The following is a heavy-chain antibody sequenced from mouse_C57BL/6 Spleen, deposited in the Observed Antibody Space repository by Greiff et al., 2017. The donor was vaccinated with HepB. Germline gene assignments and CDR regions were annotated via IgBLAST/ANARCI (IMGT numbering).Heavy chain of an antibody. V-gene: IGHV5-9-1*02. D-gene: IGHD1-1*01. Sequence: EVKLVESGEGLVKPGGSLKLSCAASGFTFSSYAMSWVRQTPEKRLEWVAYISSGGDYIYYADTVKGRFTISRDNARNTLYLQMSSLKSEDIAMYYCTRGYYGSSYAYYFDYWGQGTTLTVSS. J-gene: IGHJ2*01. CDR2: ISSGGDYI. CDR3: TRGYYGSSYAYYFDY. CDR1: GFTFSSYA.